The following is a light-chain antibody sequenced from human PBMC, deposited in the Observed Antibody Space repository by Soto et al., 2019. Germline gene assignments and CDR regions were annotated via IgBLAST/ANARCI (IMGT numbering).Light chain of an antibody. V-gene: IGLV6-57*04. CDR1: SGSIASHY. Sequence: NFMLTQPHSVSESPGKTVTISCTRSSGSIASHYVQWYQQRPGSAPTTVIDEDNQRPSGVPDRFSGSIDSSSNSASLTISGLKTEDEADYYCQSYDSSNVVFGGGTKLTVL. J-gene: IGLJ2*01. CDR2: EDN. CDR3: QSYDSSNVV.